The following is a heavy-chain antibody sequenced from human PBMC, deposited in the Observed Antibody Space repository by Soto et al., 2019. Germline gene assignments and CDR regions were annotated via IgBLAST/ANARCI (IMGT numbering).Heavy chain of an antibody. Sequence: ASVKVSCKASGYTFTSYAMHWVRQAPGQRLEWMGWINAGNGNTKYSQKFQGRVTITADKSTSTAYMELSSLRSEDTAVYYCARSTRGSVYGGNSERVDYYYYGMDVWGQGTTVTVSS. J-gene: IGHJ6*02. V-gene: IGHV1-3*01. CDR1: GYTFTSYA. D-gene: IGHD2-21*02. CDR3: ARSTRGSVYGGNSERVDYYYYGMDV. CDR2: INAGNGNT.